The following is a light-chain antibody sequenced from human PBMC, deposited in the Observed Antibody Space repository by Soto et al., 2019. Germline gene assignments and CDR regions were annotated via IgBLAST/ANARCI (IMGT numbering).Light chain of an antibody. V-gene: IGLV2-8*01. J-gene: IGLJ3*02. CDR2: DVT. CDR1: SSDVGDYNY. Sequence: QSAPTQPPSASGSPGQSVTISCTGTSSDVGDYNYVSWYQQHPGKAPKVIIYDVTKRPSGVPDRFSGSKSGNTASLAVSGLQAEDEAHYYCCAYGGSGNWVFGGGTKLTVL. CDR3: CAYGGSGNWV.